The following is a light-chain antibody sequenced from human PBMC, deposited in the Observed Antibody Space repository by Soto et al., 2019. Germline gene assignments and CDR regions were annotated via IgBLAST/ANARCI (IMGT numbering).Light chain of an antibody. CDR1: SSDVGVYNF. Sequence: QSALTQPPSASGSPGQSVTISCTGTSSDVGVYNFVSWYQQHPGKAPKLIIYDVSHRSSGVPDRFSGSKSGNTASLTVSGLQAEDEADYYCISYTVSNTYVFGSGTKVTVL. CDR2: DVS. CDR3: ISYTVSNTYV. V-gene: IGLV2-8*01. J-gene: IGLJ1*01.